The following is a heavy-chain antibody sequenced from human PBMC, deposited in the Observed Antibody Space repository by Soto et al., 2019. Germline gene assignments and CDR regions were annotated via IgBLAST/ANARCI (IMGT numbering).Heavy chain of an antibody. CDR3: ARDNAGSSGSGFDP. V-gene: IGHV3-30-3*01. D-gene: IGHD3-22*01. Sequence: SLRLSCAASGFTFSSYAMHWVRQAPGKGLEWVAVISYDGSNKYYADSVKGRFTISRDNSKNTLYLQMNSLRAEDTAVYYCARDNAGSSGSGFDPWGQGTLVTVSS. CDR1: GFTFSSYA. CDR2: ISYDGSNK. J-gene: IGHJ5*02.